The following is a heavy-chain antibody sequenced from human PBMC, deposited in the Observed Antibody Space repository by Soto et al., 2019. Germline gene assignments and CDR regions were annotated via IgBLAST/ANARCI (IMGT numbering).Heavy chain of an antibody. D-gene: IGHD1-26*01. J-gene: IGHJ3*02. CDR2: FDPEDGET. CDR3: ATGVGATTRLDI. CDR1: GYTLTELS. Sequence: QVQLVQSGAEVKKPGASVKVSCKVSGYTLTELSMHWVRQAPGKGLEWMGGFDPEDGETIYAQKFQGRVTMNEDTSTDTAYMELSSLRAEDTAVHYCATGVGATTRLDIWGQGTMVTFSS. V-gene: IGHV1-24*01.